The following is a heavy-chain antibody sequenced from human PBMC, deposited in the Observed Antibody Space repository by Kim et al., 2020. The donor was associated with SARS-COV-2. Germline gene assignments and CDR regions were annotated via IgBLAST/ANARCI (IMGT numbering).Heavy chain of an antibody. CDR2: IYYSGST. J-gene: IGHJ4*02. V-gene: IGHV4-59*01. CDR3: ASFTGLWFGEFGIYY. CDR1: GGSISSYY. Sequence: SETLSLTCTVSGGSISSYYWSWIRQPPGKGLEWIGYIYYSGSTNYNPSLKSRITISVDTSKNQFSLKLSSVTAADTAVYYCASFTGLWFGEFGIYYWGQGTLVTVSS. D-gene: IGHD3-10*01.